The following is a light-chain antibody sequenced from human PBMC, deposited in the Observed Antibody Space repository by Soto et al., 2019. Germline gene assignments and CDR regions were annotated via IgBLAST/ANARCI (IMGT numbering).Light chain of an antibody. CDR2: DAA. V-gene: IGKV3-11*01. J-gene: IGKJ1*01. CDR3: QQRSHWPWT. Sequence: EIVLTQSPATLSLSPGEKATLSCRASPSVSNYLAWYQQKPGQAPRLLMYDAAIRATGIPARFSDTGSETDFTHTSSSLEPEDFAVYYCQQRSHWPWTFGQGTKVEIK. CDR1: PSVSNY.